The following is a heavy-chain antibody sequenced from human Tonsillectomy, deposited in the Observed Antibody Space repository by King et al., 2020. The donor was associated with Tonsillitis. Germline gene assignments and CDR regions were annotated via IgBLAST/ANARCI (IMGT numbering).Heavy chain of an antibody. Sequence: TLQESGPVLVKPPETLTLTCTVSDFSLSNARMGVTWIRQPPGKALEWLAHIFSIDEKSYSTSLKSRLTISKDTSKSQVVLTMTNMDPVDTATYYCARRYSGYDWDLFDYWGQGTLVTVSS. CDR2: IFSIDEK. D-gene: IGHD5-12*01. CDR1: DFSLSNARMG. V-gene: IGHV2-26*01. J-gene: IGHJ4*02. CDR3: ARRYSGYDWDLFDY.